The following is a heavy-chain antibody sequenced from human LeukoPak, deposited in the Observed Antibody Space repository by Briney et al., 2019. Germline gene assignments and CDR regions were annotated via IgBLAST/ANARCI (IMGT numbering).Heavy chain of an antibody. CDR1: GFSFRTHS. V-gene: IGHV3-21*01. Sequence: GGSLRLSCAASGFSFRTHSMNWVRQAPGKGLEWVSSITSFGSDIYYADSVKRRFTISRDDGKNSLYLQINSLGAEDSAVYYCAKAPDFWSGYGGNYMDVWGKGTTVTVSS. CDR2: ITSFGSDI. J-gene: IGHJ6*03. D-gene: IGHD3-3*01. CDR3: AKAPDFWSGYGGNYMDV.